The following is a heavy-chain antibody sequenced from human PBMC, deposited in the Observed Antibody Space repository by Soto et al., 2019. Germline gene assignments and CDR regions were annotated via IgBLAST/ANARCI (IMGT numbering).Heavy chain of an antibody. CDR2: IYYSGST. D-gene: IGHD3-10*01. Sequence: TPSPTCTVSGGSISSYYWSWIRQPPGKGLEWIGYIYYSGSTNYNPSLKSRVTISVDTSKNQFSLKLSSVTAADTAVYYCARQEVGYYYYYYYMDVWGKGTTVTVSS. V-gene: IGHV4-59*08. CDR3: ARQEVGYYYYYYYMDV. J-gene: IGHJ6*03. CDR1: GGSISSYY.